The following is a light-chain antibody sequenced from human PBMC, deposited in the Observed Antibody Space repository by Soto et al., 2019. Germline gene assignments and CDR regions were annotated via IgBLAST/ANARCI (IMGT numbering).Light chain of an antibody. J-gene: IGKJ1*01. Sequence: DIQMTQSPSSLSASVGERITITCRASQSISRYLNWYQHKPGKAPKPLIYKASSLESGVPSRISGSGSGTEFTLTISSLQPDDSATYYCQQYNTYRTFGQGTKVDIK. CDR1: QSISRY. CDR3: QQYNTYRT. V-gene: IGKV1-5*03. CDR2: KAS.